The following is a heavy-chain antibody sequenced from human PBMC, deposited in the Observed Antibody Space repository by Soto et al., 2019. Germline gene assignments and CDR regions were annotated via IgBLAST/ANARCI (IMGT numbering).Heavy chain of an antibody. D-gene: IGHD2-2*01. CDR2: INAGNGNT. V-gene: IGHV1-3*01. J-gene: IGHJ3*02. CDR3: ARDLGYCSGTSCYLDAFDI. Sequence: QDQLVQSGAEVKKPGASVKVSCKASGYTFTSYAMHWVRQAPGQRLEWMGWINAGNGNTKYSQKFQGRVTITRDTSASTAYMELSSLRSEDTAVYYCARDLGYCSGTSCYLDAFDIWGQGTMVTVSS. CDR1: GYTFTSYA.